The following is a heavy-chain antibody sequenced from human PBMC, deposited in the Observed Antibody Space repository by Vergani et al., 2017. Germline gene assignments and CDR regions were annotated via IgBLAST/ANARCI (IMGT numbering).Heavy chain of an antibody. CDR1: GFTFSSYD. J-gene: IGHJ3*02. V-gene: IGHV3-13*01. Sequence: EVQLVESGGGLVQPGGSPRLSCAASGFTFSSYDMHWVRQATGKGLEWVSAIGTAGDTYYPGSVKGRFTISRENAKNSLYLQMNSLRVGDTAVYYCARALGDGGAFDIWGQGTMVTVSS. CDR3: ARALGDGGAFDI. CDR2: IGTAGDT. D-gene: IGHD3-10*01.